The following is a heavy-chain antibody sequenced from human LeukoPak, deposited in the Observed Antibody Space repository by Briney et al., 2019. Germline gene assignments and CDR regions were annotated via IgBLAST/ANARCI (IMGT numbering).Heavy chain of an antibody. D-gene: IGHD1-7*01. CDR1: GGSFGGYY. CDR2: INHSGST. J-gene: IGHJ4*02. CDR3: ARGSRYNWNYICNY. V-gene: IGHV4-34*01. Sequence: SETLSLTCAVYGGSFGGYYWSWIRQPPGKGLERIGEINHSGSTNYNPSLKSRVTISVDTSKNQFSLKLSAVTAADTAVYYCARGSRYNWNYICNYWGQGTLVTVSS.